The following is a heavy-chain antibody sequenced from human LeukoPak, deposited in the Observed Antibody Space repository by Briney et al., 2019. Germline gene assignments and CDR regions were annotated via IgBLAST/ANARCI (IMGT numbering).Heavy chain of an antibody. CDR1: GGSISSSSYY. CDR3: ARGRGGYPD. CDR2: IYYSGST. Sequence: PSETLSLTCTVSGGSISSSSYYWGWIRQPPGKGLEWIGSIYYSGSTNYNPSLKSRVTISIDTSKNQFSLKLSSVTPADTAVYYCARGRGGYPDGGQGTMVTVSS. D-gene: IGHD5-12*01. J-gene: IGHJ3*01. V-gene: IGHV4-39*07.